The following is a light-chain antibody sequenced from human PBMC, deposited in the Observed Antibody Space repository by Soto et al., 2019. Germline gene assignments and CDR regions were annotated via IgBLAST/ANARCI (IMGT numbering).Light chain of an antibody. J-gene: IGKJ2*01. CDR3: QQNNSYSPYT. V-gene: IGKV1-5*03. CDR1: QSINSW. CDR2: KAS. Sequence: DIQMTQSPSTLSASVGDRVTITCRASQSINSWLAWYQQKPGKAPTLLIYKASSLESGVPSRFSGSGSGTEYTLTISSLQPDDFATYYCQQNNSYSPYTFGQGTKLEIK.